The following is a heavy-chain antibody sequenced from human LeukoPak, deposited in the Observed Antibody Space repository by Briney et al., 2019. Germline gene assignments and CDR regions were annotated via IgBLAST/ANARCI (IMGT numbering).Heavy chain of an antibody. V-gene: IGHV3-30*04. CDR1: GFTFSSYA. CDR2: ISYDGSNK. D-gene: IGHD3-3*01. CDR3: ARGSILTYYDFWSGYFDY. Sequence: PGGSLRLSCAASGFTFSSYAMHWVRQAPGKGLEWVAVISYDGSNKYYADSVKGRFTISRDNSKNTLYLQMNSLRAEDTAVYYCARGSILTYYDFWSGYFDYWGQGTLVTVSS. J-gene: IGHJ4*02.